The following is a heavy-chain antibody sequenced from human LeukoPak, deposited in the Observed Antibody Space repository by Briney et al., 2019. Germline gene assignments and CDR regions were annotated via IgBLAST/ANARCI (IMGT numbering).Heavy chain of an antibody. V-gene: IGHV6-1*01. Sequence: SQTLSLTCAISGDSVSSNTAAWNWIRQSPSRGLEWLGRIYYRSKWYNDYAVSVKSRITINPDTSKNQFSLHLNSVTPEDTAVYYCARDLPPGAAGVTGPFESWGQGNLVTVSS. CDR3: ARDLPPGAAGVTGPFES. J-gene: IGHJ4*02. CDR1: GDSVSSNTAA. D-gene: IGHD6-13*01. CDR2: IYYRSKWYN.